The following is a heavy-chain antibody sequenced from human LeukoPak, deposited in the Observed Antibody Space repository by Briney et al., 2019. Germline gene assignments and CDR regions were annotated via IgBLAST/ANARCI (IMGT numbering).Heavy chain of an antibody. Sequence: SVKVSCKASGGTFSSYAISWVRQAPGQGLEWMGGIIPIFGTANYAQKFQGRVTITTDESTSTAYMELSSLRSEDTAVYYCARALIGRLRYFDWARLAFDIWGQGTMVTVSS. CDR3: ARALIGRLRYFDWARLAFDI. CDR1: GGTFSSYA. J-gene: IGHJ3*02. D-gene: IGHD3-9*01. CDR2: IIPIFGTA. V-gene: IGHV1-69*05.